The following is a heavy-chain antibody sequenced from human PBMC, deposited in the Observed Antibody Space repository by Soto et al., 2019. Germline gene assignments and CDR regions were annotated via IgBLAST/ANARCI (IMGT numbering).Heavy chain of an antibody. D-gene: IGHD3-3*01. CDR2: NYPGDSDT. J-gene: IGHJ6*03. CDR3: ARIDTIFTYMDV. V-gene: IGHV5-51*01. Sequence: KGSGCRFVSFCGGWVSKMPGKGLEWMGINYPGDSDTRYSPSFQGQVTISADKSISTAYLQWSSLKASDTAMYYCARIDTIFTYMDVWGNGTTVTVSS. CDR1: GCRFVSFC.